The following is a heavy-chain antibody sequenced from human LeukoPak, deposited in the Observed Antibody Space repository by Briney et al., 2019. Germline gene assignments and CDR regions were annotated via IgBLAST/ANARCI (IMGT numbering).Heavy chain of an antibody. CDR3: ARGRRTVTTYGHVDY. D-gene: IGHD4-17*01. V-gene: IGHV3-48*03. Sequence: GGSLRLSCAASGFTFSSYEMNWVRQAPGKGLEWASYISSSGSTIYYADSVKGRFTISRDNAKNSLYLQMNSLRAEDTAVYYCARGRRTVTTYGHVDYWGQGTLVTVSS. CDR1: GFTFSSYE. CDR2: ISSSGSTI. J-gene: IGHJ4*02.